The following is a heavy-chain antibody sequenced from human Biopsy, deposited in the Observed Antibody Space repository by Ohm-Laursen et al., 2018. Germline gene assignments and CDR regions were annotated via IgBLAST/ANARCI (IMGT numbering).Heavy chain of an antibody. D-gene: IGHD3-10*01. J-gene: IGHJ4*02. CDR2: MNPNSGNT. CDR1: GHTFRSYN. CDR3: ARGRNPVWFGEDLDY. V-gene: IGHV1-8*01. Sequence: SVKVSCKASGHTFRSYNFDWVRQASGQGLEWMGWMNPNSGNTGYAQKFQGRVTMTRNTSISTAYMEVSSLRSEDTAVYYCARGRNPVWFGEDLDYWGQGTPVTVSS.